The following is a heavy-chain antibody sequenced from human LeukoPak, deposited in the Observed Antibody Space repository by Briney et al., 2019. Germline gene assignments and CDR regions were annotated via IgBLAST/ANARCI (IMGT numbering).Heavy chain of an antibody. CDR2: IYYSGST. D-gene: IGHD6-19*01. CDR3: ARDQIAVAGRGAFDI. CDR1: GGSISSYY. J-gene: IGHJ3*02. Sequence: SETLSLTCTVSGGSISSYYWSWIRQPPGKGLEWIGYIYYSGSTNYNPSLKSRVTISVDTSKNQFSLKLSSVTAADTAVYYCARDQIAVAGRGAFDIWGQGTMVTVSS. V-gene: IGHV4-59*01.